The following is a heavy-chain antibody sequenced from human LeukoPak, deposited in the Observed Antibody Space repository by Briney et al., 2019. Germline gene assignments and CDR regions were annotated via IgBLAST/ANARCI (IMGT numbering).Heavy chain of an antibody. Sequence: PGGSLRLSCAASGFTFDDYAMHWVRQAPGKGLEWVSGISWNSGSIGYADSVKGRFTISRDNAKNSLYLQMNSLRAEDTALYYCAKDSTRHELVNFQHWGQGTLVTVSS. CDR3: AKDSTRHELVNFQH. CDR1: GFTFDDYA. V-gene: IGHV3-9*01. J-gene: IGHJ1*01. CDR2: ISWNSGSI. D-gene: IGHD3-9*01.